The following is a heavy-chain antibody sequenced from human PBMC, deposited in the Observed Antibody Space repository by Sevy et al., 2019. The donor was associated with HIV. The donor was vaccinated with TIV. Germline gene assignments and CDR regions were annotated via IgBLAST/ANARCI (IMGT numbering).Heavy chain of an antibody. D-gene: IGHD4-17*01. V-gene: IGHV4-30-4*01. J-gene: IGHJ3*02. CDR3: ARRLYGDYSDAFDI. CDR1: GGSISSSDYY. CDR2: ISYSGNT. Sequence: SETLSLTCTVPGGSISSSDYYWSWIRQPPGKGLEWIGYISYSGNTYYSPSLKSRVTISGDTSQNQFSLKLSSVTGADTAVYYCARRLYGDYSDAFDIWGQGTVVTVSS.